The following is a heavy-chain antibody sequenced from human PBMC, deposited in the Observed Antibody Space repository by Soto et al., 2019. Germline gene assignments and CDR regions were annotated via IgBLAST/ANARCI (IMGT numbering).Heavy chain of an antibody. J-gene: IGHJ3*02. Sequence: QVQLQESGPGLVKPSETLSLTCTVSGGSVSSGSYYWSWIRQPPGKGLEWIGYIYYSGSTNYNPSLKSRVTISVVTTKNQFSLKLISVTAADTAVYYCARMELLRRDDAFDIWGQGTMVTVSS. D-gene: IGHD1-26*01. CDR3: ARMELLRRDDAFDI. V-gene: IGHV4-61*01. CDR1: GGSVSSGSYY. CDR2: IYYSGST.